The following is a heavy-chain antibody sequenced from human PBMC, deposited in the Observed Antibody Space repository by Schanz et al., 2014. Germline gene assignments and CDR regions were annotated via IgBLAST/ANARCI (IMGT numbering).Heavy chain of an antibody. J-gene: IGHJ4*02. V-gene: IGHV1-8*01. CDR2: MNPTTGNR. Sequence: QVQLLQSGSEVKKPGASVKVSCKASGYTFTSYDINWVRQATGQGLEWMGWMNPTTGNRGYAQNFQGRVTMTRDTSTSTVNMELSSLRSEDTAVYYCARGGFFDSTSFDSWGQGTLVTVSS. D-gene: IGHD2-2*01. CDR1: GYTFTSYD. CDR3: ARGGFFDSTSFDS.